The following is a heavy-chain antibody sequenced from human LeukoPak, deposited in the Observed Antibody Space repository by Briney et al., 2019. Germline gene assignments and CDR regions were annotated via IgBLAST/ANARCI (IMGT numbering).Heavy chain of an antibody. CDR1: GFTFSTYG. V-gene: IGHV3-21*01. Sequence: GGSLILSCAASGFTFSTYGMSWVRQAPGKGLEWVSSISSSSSYIYYADSVKGRFTISRDNAKNSLYLQMNSLRAEDTAVYYCARDRNGTAVALGDYGMDVWGQGTTVTVSS. CDR3: ARDRNGTAVALGDYGMDV. J-gene: IGHJ6*02. CDR2: ISSSSSYI. D-gene: IGHD6-19*01.